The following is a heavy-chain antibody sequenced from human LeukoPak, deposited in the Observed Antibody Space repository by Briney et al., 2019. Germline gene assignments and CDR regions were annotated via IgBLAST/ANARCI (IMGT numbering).Heavy chain of an antibody. D-gene: IGHD2-2*01. V-gene: IGHV1-2*02. CDR3: ARADYCSSTSCHHYYYMDV. Sequence: ASVKVSCKASGYTFTGYYMHWVQQAPGQGLEWMGWINPNSGGTNYAQKFQGRVTMTRDTSISTAYMELSRLRSDDTAVYYCARADYCSSTSCHHYYYMDVWGKGTTVTVSS. CDR2: INPNSGGT. CDR1: GYTFTGYY. J-gene: IGHJ6*03.